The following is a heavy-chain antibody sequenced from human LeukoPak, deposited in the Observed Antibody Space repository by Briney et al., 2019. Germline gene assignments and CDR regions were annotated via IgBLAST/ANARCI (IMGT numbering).Heavy chain of an antibody. CDR3: ARVIGTSLGSDAFDI. CDR1: GGSISSNNW. D-gene: IGHD7-27*01. V-gene: IGHV4-4*02. J-gene: IGHJ3*02. Sequence: SETLSLTCAVSGGSISSNNWWIWVRQSPEKGLEWIGEIYHDGSTNYNPSLKSRVTISMDKSKNQFSLKLSSVTAADTAVYYCARVIGTSLGSDAFDIWGQGTMVTVSS. CDR2: IYHDGST.